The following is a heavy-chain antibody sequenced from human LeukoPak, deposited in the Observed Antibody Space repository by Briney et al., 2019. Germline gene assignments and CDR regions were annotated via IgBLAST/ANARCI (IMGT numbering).Heavy chain of an antibody. CDR1: GGSISSSNW. Sequence: SETLSLTCAVSGGSISSSNWWSWVRQPPGKGLEWIGEIYHSGSTNYNPSLKSRVTISVDTSKNQFSLKLSSVTAADTAVYYCARARIAARPLGYYYMDVWGKGTTVTVSS. D-gene: IGHD6-6*01. V-gene: IGHV4-4*02. CDR3: ARARIAARPLGYYYMDV. CDR2: IYHSGST. J-gene: IGHJ6*03.